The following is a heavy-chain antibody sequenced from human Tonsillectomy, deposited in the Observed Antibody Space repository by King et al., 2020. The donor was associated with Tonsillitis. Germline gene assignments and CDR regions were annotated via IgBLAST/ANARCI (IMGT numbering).Heavy chain of an antibody. V-gene: IGHV4-59*01. CDR3: ASLGGCIASRSD. CDR1: GGYITSYY. D-gene: IGHD3-16*01. Sequence: VQLQESGPGLVKPSETLSLTCTVSGGYITSYYWSWIRQPPGKGLEWIGYIYYSGSTNYNPSLKSRVTMSVDTSKNQFSLKLSSVTAADTAVYYCASLGGCIASRSDWGQGTLVTVSS. J-gene: IGHJ4*02. CDR2: IYYSGST.